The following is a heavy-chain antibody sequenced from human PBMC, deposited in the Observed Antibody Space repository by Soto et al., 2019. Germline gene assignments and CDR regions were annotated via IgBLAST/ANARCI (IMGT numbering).Heavy chain of an antibody. J-gene: IGHJ4*02. CDR2: VSHDGRNT. D-gene: IGHD6-19*01. V-gene: IGHV3-30*18. CDR1: GFTFSDYA. Sequence: VQLVESGGGVVQPGRSLRLSCAASGFTFSDYAMHWVRQAPGKGLEWVAVVSHDGRNTHYADSVKGRFTISRDSSKNTVSLEMTSPRAADTAVYYCAKGGRQWLVTSDFNYWGQGALVTVSS. CDR3: AKGGRQWLVTSDFNY.